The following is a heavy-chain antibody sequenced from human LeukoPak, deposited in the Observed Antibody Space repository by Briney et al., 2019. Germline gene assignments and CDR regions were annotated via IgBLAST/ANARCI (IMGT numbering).Heavy chain of an antibody. Sequence: GGSLRLSCAASGFTFSSYAMSWVRQAPGKGLEWVSAISGSGGSTYYADSVKGRFTISRDNSKNTLYLQMNSLRAEDTAVYYCAKDTDYYGSGLIFDYWGQGTLVTVSS. V-gene: IGHV3-23*01. J-gene: IGHJ4*02. CDR3: AKDTDYYGSGLIFDY. CDR1: GFTFSSYA. D-gene: IGHD3-10*01. CDR2: ISGSGGST.